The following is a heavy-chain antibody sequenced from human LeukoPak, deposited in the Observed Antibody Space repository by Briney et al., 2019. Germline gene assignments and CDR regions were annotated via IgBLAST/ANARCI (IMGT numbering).Heavy chain of an antibody. CDR1: GFTFDDYA. Sequence: GGSLRLSCAASGFTFDDYAMHWVRQVPGKGLEWVSGVSWNSGTIGYGDSVKGRFSISRDNAKNSLHLQMNSLRPDDTALYYCAKGTEIVGTAPLDSWGQGTLVTVSS. D-gene: IGHD5-12*01. CDR2: VSWNSGTI. CDR3: AKGTEIVGTAPLDS. V-gene: IGHV3-9*01. J-gene: IGHJ4*02.